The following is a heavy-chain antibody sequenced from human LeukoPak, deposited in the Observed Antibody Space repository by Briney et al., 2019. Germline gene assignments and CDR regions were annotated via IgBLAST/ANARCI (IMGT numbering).Heavy chain of an antibody. CDR2: IYYSGST. V-gene: IGHV4-31*03. J-gene: IGHJ5*02. D-gene: IGHD2-2*02. CDR3: ARGLEDIVVVPAAIGWFDP. Sequence: SQTLSLTCTVSGGSISSGGYYWSWIRQHSGKGLEWIGYIYYSGSTYYNPSLKSRVTISVDTSKNQFSLKLSSVTAADTAVYYCARGLEDIVVVPAAIGWFDPWGQGTLVTVSS. CDR1: GGSISSGGYY.